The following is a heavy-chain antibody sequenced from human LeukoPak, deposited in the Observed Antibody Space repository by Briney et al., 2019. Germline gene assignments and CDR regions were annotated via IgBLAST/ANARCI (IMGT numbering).Heavy chain of an antibody. D-gene: IGHD6-19*01. V-gene: IGHV3-53*01. CDR1: GFTFSSYA. CDR3: ARGGIGVAGDFEY. Sequence: GGSLRLSCAASGFTFSSYAMHWVRQAPGKGLEWVSVIYSGGSTYYADSVKGRFTISRDNSKNTLYLQMNSLRAEDTAVYYCARGGIGVAGDFEYWGQGTLVTVSP. J-gene: IGHJ4*02. CDR2: IYSGGST.